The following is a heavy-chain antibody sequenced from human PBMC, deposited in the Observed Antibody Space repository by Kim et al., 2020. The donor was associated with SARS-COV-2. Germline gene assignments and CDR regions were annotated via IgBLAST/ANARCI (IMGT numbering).Heavy chain of an antibody. CDR1: GGTFSSYA. Sequence: SVKVSCKASGGTFSSYAISWVRQAPGQGLEWIGGIIPIFGTANYAQKFQGRVTITADESTSTAYMELSSLRSEDTAVYYCARDPYGSGSEKDYWGQGTLVTVSS. CDR3: ARDPYGSGSEKDY. CDR2: IIPIFGTA. J-gene: IGHJ4*02. D-gene: IGHD3-10*01. V-gene: IGHV1-69*13.